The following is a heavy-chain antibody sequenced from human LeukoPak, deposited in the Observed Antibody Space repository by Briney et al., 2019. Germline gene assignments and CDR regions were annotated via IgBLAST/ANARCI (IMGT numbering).Heavy chain of an antibody. CDR1: GGSFSGYY. Sequence: SETLSLTCAVYGGSFSGYYWSWIRQPPGKGLEWIGEINHSGSTNYNPSLKSRVTISVDTSKNQFSLKLSSVTAADTAVYYCARGSGGYGDYVRPRFDPWGQGTLVTVSS. CDR3: ARGSGGYGDYVRPRFDP. D-gene: IGHD4-17*01. CDR2: INHSGST. V-gene: IGHV4-34*01. J-gene: IGHJ5*02.